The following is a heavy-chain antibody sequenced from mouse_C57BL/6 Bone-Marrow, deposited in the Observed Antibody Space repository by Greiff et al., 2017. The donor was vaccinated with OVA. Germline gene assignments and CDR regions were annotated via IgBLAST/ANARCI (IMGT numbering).Heavy chain of an antibody. CDR2: ISDGGSYT. CDR3: ARDREWFPPD. V-gene: IGHV5-4*01. Sequence: EVQVVESGGGLVKPGGSLKLSCAASGFTFSSYAMSWVRQTPEKRLEWVATISDGGSYTYYPDNVKGRFTISRDNAKNNLYLQMSHLKAEDTAMYYCARDREWFPPDWGQGTLVTVSA. D-gene: IGHD1-3*01. CDR1: GFTFSSYA. J-gene: IGHJ3*01.